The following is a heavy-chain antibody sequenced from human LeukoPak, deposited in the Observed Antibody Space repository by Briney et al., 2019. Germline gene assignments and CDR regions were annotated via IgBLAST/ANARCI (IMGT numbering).Heavy chain of an antibody. CDR2: ISYDGSNK. D-gene: IGHD4-23*01. CDR1: GFTFSSYA. Sequence: GGSLRLSCAASGFTFSSYAMHWVRQAPGKGLEWVAVISYDGSNKYYADSVKGRFTISRDNSKNTLYLQMNSLRTEDTAVYYCAKEIHYGGNSGYYYGMDVWGQGTTVTVSS. V-gene: IGHV3-30-3*01. J-gene: IGHJ6*02. CDR3: AKEIHYGGNSGYYYGMDV.